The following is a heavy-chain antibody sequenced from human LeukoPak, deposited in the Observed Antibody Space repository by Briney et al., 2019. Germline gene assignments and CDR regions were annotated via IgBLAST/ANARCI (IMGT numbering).Heavy chain of an antibody. Sequence: PSETLSLTCTVSGGSVSSGSYYWSCIRQPPGQGLEWIGYIYYSGSTNYNPSLKSRVTISVDTSKNQFSLKLSSVTAADTAVYYCARDPPPLCSGGSCYVSAFDIWGQGTMVTVSS. CDR1: GGSVSSGSYY. CDR3: ARDPPPLCSGGSCYVSAFDI. J-gene: IGHJ3*02. V-gene: IGHV4-61*01. CDR2: IYYSGST. D-gene: IGHD2-15*01.